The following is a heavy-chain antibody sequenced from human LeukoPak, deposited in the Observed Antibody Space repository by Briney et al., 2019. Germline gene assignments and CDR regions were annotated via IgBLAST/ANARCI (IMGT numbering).Heavy chain of an antibody. V-gene: IGHV1-69*04. CDR1: GGTFSSYA. CDR2: IIPILGIA. CDR3: ARSSADAFDI. Sequence: ASVKVYCKASGGTFSSYAISWVRQAPGQGLEWMGRIIPILGIANYAQNFQGRVTIIADKSTSTAYMELSSLRSEDTAVYYCARSSADAFDIWGQGTMVTVSS. J-gene: IGHJ3*02.